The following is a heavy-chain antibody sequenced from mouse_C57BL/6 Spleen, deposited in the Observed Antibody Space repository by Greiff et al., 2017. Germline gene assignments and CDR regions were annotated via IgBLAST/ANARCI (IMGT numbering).Heavy chain of an antibody. V-gene: IGHV1-82*01. D-gene: IGHD3-2*02. CDR2: IYPGDGDT. CDR1: GYAFSSSW. Sequence: VQLQQSGPELVKPGASVKISCKASGYAFSSSWMNWVKQRPGKGLEWIGRIYPGDGDTNYNGKFKGKATLTADKSSSTAYMQLSTLTSEDTAVSFWASLLDSSGYCYAMDYWGQGTSVTASS. CDR3: ASLLDSSGYCYAMDY. J-gene: IGHJ4*01.